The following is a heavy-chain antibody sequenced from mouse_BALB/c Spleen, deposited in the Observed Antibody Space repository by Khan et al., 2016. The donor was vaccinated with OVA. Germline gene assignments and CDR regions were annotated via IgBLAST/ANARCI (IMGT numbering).Heavy chain of an antibody. V-gene: IGHV3-2*02. D-gene: IGHD1-1*01. CDR1: GYSITTDYA. CDR2: ISYSGNT. J-gene: IGHJ2*01. Sequence: EVQLQESGPGLVKPSQSLSLTCTVTGYSITTDYAWNWIRQFPGNKLEWMGYISYSGNTKYNPSLKSRISITRDTSKNQFFLQLKSVTTEDTARXYCGRVYGGDFDYWGQGTTLTVSS. CDR3: GRVYGGDFDY.